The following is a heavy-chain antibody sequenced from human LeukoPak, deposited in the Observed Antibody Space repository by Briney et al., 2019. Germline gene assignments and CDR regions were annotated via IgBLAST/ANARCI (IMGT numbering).Heavy chain of an antibody. Sequence: GGSLRLSCAASGFTVSSYAMGWVRQAPGKGLEWVSAIGGGGTLYYADSVKGRFSISRDISKNTLLLQMNSLRAEDTAVYYCARRRYDWGGDFADWGQGTLVTVSS. D-gene: IGHD3-16*01. CDR3: ARRRYDWGGDFAD. CDR1: GFTVSSYA. V-gene: IGHV3-23*01. J-gene: IGHJ4*02. CDR2: IGGGGTL.